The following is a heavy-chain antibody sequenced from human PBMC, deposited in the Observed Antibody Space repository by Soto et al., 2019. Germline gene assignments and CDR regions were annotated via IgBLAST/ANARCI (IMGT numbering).Heavy chain of an antibody. D-gene: IGHD6-6*01. CDR2: IYYSGST. CDR1: GGSISSGDYY. Sequence: KPSETLSLTCTVSGGSISSGDYYWSWIRQPPGKGLEWIGYIYYSGSTYYNPSLKSRVTISVDTSKNQFSLKLSSVTAADTAVYHCARDRRIAARPGWFDPWGQGTLVTVSS. J-gene: IGHJ5*02. CDR3: ARDRRIAARPGWFDP. V-gene: IGHV4-30-4*01.